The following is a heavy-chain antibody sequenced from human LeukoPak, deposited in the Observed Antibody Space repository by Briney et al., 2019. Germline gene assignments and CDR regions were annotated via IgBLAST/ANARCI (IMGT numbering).Heavy chain of an antibody. V-gene: IGHV3-21*01. CDR3: ARESSSSPNDFDY. CDR1: GFTFSSYS. CDR2: ISSSSSYI. J-gene: IGHJ4*02. D-gene: IGHD6-13*01. Sequence: TGGSLRLSCAASGFTFSSYSMTWVRQAPGKGLEWVSSISSSSSYIYYADSVKGRFTISRDNAKNSLYLQMNSLRAEDTAVYYCARESSSSPNDFDYWAREPWSPSPQ.